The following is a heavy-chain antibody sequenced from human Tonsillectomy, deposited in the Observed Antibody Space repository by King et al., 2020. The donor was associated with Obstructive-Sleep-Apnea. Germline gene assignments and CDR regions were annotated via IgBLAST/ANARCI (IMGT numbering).Heavy chain of an antibody. V-gene: IGHV3-30-3*01. CDR2: ISYDETHK. D-gene: IGHD4-17*01. CDR3: AVPLNSGDHVRGYYYYGMDV. J-gene: IGHJ6*02. Sequence: VQLVESGGGVVQPGRSLRLSCAASGFTFSTYVMHWVRQAPGKGLEWVAVISYDETHKFYADSVRGRFTISRDNSKNTLFLQMNSLRAEDTAVYYCAVPLNSGDHVRGYYYYGMDVWGQGTTVTVSS. CDR1: GFTFSTYV.